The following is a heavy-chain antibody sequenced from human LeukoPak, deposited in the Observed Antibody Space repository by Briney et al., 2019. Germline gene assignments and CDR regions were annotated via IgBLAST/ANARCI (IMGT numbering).Heavy chain of an antibody. CDR3: AKDESYGDYGGWFDY. D-gene: IGHD4-17*01. V-gene: IGHV3-11*01. J-gene: IGHJ4*02. Sequence: PGGSLRLSCAASGFTFSDYYMSWIRQAPGKGLEWVSYISSSGSTIYYADSVKGRFTISRDNAKNSLYLQMNSLRAEDTAVYYCAKDESYGDYGGWFDYWGQGTLVTVSS. CDR2: ISSSGSTI. CDR1: GFTFSDYY.